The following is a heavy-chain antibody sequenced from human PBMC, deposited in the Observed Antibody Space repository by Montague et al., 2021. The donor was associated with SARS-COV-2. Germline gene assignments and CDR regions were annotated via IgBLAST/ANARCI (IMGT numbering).Heavy chain of an antibody. J-gene: IGHJ4*02. CDR2: IYSNDER. Sequence: PALVKPTQTLTLTCTFSGFSLSTPNVGVGWIRQPPGKALEWVAVIYSNDERRYSPSLRNRLTITKDTAKDHVVLSLTYVDPVDTATYYCAHLIRYYDIFTGIPFDYWGQGSQVTVSS. CDR1: GFSLSTPNVG. CDR3: AHLIRYYDIFTGIPFDY. V-gene: IGHV2-5*01. D-gene: IGHD3-9*01.